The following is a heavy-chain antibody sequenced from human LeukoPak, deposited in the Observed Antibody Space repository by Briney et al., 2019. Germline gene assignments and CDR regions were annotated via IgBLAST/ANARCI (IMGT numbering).Heavy chain of an antibody. J-gene: IGHJ5*02. CDR1: GGSISSGSYY. V-gene: IGHV4-61*02. Sequence: SETLSLTCTVSGGSISSGSYYWSWIRPPAGKGLGWIGRIYTSGSTNYNPSLKSRVTISVDTSKNQFSLKLSSVTATDTAVYYCARDQRYSSSWYPEYWFDPWGQGTLVTVSS. CDR2: IYTSGST. CDR3: ARDQRYSSSWYPEYWFDP. D-gene: IGHD6-13*01.